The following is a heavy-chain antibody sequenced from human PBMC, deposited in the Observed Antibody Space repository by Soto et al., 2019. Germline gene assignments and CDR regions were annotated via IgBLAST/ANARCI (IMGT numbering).Heavy chain of an antibody. V-gene: IGHV1-69*06. D-gene: IGHD6-6*01. J-gene: IGHJ5*02. CDR2: IIPIFGTA. CDR3: ARVEYSSSSGVPFDP. Sequence: ASVKVSCKASGGTFSSYAISWARQAPGQGLEWMGGIIPIFGTANYAQKFQGRVTITADKSTSTAYMELSSLRSEDTAVYYCARVEYSSSSGVPFDPWGQGTLVTVS. CDR1: GGTFSSYA.